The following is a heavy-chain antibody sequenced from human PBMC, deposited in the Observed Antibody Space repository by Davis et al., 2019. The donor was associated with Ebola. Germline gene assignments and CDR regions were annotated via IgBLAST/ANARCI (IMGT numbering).Heavy chain of an antibody. V-gene: IGHV3-7*01. D-gene: IGHD7-27*01. J-gene: IGHJ4*02. CDR2: IKEDGSEK. CDR3: ARGWGEGYYFDY. Sequence: GESLKISCAASGFTFSSYWMSWVRQAPGKGLEWVANIKEDGSEKNYVDSVKGRFTISGDNAKNSLYLQMSSLSAEDTAVYYCARGWGEGYYFDYWGQGTLVTVSS. CDR1: GFTFSSYW.